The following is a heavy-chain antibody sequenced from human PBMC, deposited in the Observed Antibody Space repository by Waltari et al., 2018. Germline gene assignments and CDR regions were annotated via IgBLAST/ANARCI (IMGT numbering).Heavy chain of an antibody. J-gene: IGHJ6*01. CDR1: GFSFNTYW. V-gene: IGHV3-7*01. CDR3: ARDSIYSGFYSYNYGMDV. CDR2: IKNDGSQT. Sequence: EVQLLESGGGWVQVGGSLRLSCAASGFSFNTYWMTWVRQAPGNGREWVANIKNDGSQTYYGDSVQGRFTISRDNAGNSLYLQMHSLRAEDTAVYYCARDSIYSGFYSYNYGMDVWGQGTTVTVSS. D-gene: IGHD5-12*01.